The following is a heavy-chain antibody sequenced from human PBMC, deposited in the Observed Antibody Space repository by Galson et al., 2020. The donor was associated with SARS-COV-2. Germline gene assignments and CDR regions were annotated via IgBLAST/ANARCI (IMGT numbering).Heavy chain of an antibody. Sequence: GESLKISCKASGYTFTSYYMHWVRQAPGQGLEWMGIINPSGGSTSYAQKFQGRVTMTRDTSTSTVYMELSSLRSEDTAVYYCARDFKGYYDILTTLVMLVYYYGMDVWGQGTTVTVSS. CDR1: GYTFTSYY. J-gene: IGHJ6*02. D-gene: IGHD3-9*01. CDR2: INPSGGST. V-gene: IGHV1-46*01. CDR3: ARDFKGYYDILTTLVMLVYYYGMDV.